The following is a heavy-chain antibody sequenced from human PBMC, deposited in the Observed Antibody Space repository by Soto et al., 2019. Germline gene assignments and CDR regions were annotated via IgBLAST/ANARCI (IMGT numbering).Heavy chain of an antibody. Sequence: QLQLQESGPGLVKPSETLSLTCTVSGGSISSSGYYWGWIRQPPGKGLEWIGSIYYSGSTYYNPSLKSRVTISVDTSKNQFSLKLSSVTAADTAVYYCARHVNPWAQGAFDIWGQGTMVTVSS. V-gene: IGHV4-39*01. CDR1: GGSISSSGYY. CDR3: ARHVNPWAQGAFDI. D-gene: IGHD7-27*01. J-gene: IGHJ3*02. CDR2: IYYSGST.